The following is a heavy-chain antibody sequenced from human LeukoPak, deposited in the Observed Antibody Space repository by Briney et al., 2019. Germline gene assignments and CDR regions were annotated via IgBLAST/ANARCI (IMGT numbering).Heavy chain of an antibody. CDR2: INPSGGST. D-gene: IGHD3-22*01. CDR1: GYTFTGYY. CDR3: AKEKSGYYDSSGYYHFDY. V-gene: IGHV1-46*01. J-gene: IGHJ4*02. Sequence: ASVKVSCKASGYTFTGYYMHWVRQAPGQGLEWMGIINPSGGSTSYAQKFQGRVTMTRDTSTSTVYMELSSLRSEDTAVYYCAKEKSGYYDSSGYYHFDYWGQGTLVTVSS.